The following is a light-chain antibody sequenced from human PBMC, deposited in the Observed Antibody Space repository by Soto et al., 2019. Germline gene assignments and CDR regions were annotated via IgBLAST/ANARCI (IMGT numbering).Light chain of an antibody. Sequence: QSALTQPASVSGSPGQSITISCTGTSSDVGGYNYVSWYQQHPGKAPKLMIYDVSNRPSGVSNRFSGSKSGYTASLTISGLQAEDEADYYCGSYTTSNSVVFGGGTKLTVL. CDR2: DVS. V-gene: IGLV2-14*03. CDR1: SSDVGGYNY. CDR3: GSYTTSNSVV. J-gene: IGLJ2*01.